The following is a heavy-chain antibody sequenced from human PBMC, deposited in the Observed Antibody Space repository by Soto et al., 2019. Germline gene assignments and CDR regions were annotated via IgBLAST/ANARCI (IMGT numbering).Heavy chain of an antibody. CDR2: IYSSGTT. V-gene: IGHV4-4*07. Sequence: SETLSLTCTVSGGSISSYHWNWIRQPAGKGLEWIGCIYSSGTTKYNPSLKSRVTMSVDTSKKQFSLKVSSVTAADTAVYYCARAATPVDFYYGMDVWGQGATVTVSS. J-gene: IGHJ6*02. CDR1: GGSISSYH. CDR3: ARAATPVDFYYGMDV.